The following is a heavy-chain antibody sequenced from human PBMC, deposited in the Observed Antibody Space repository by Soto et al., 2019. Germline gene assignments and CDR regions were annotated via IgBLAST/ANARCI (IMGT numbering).Heavy chain of an antibody. Sequence: QVQLVQSGAEVKKPGSSVKVSCKASGGTFSSYTISWVRQAPGQGLEWMGMIIPILGIANYAQKVQGRVTITADKSTSTAYRELSSLRSEDTAVYYCARTLGDSSSWWGGFDYWGQGTLVTVSS. V-gene: IGHV1-69*02. CDR3: ARTLGDSSSWWGGFDY. CDR2: IIPILGIA. D-gene: IGHD6-13*01. CDR1: GGTFSSYT. J-gene: IGHJ4*02.